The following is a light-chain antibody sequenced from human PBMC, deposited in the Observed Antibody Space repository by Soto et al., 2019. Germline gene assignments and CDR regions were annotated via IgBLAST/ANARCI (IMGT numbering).Light chain of an antibody. CDR1: QSVSSN. CDR2: GAS. J-gene: IGKJ2*01. V-gene: IGKV3-15*01. CDR3: QQYNNWPPIT. Sequence: EIVMTQSPATLSVSPGERATLSCRASQSVSSNLAWYQQKPGQAPRLLIYGASTRATGIPARFSGSGSGTNFPLTISSLQSEDFAVSYCQQYNNWPPITFGQGTKLEIK.